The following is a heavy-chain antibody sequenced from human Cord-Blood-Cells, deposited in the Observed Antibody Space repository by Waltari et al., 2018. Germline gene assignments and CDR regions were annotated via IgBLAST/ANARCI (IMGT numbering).Heavy chain of an antibody. J-gene: IGHJ4*02. CDR3: AKVSASKLGWNDY. D-gene: IGHD7-27*01. CDR2: ISWNSGSI. V-gene: IGHV3-9*01. CDR1: GLPFDDYA. Sequence: EVQLVESGGGLVQPGRSLTLSCSAPGLPFDDYAMPWFRQAPGKGLEWVSGISWNSGSIGYADSVKGRFTISRDNAKNSLYLQMNSLRAEDTALYYCAKVSASKLGWNDYWGQGTLVTVSS.